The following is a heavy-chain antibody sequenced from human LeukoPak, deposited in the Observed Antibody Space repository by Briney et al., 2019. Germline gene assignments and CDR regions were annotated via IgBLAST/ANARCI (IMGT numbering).Heavy chain of an antibody. D-gene: IGHD1-26*01. CDR2: ISGSGGRI. CDR3: AKVGGWELRRYYYIDV. Sequence: PGGSLRLSCAASGFTFSSYGMHWVRQAPGKGLEWVSAISGSGGRIYYADSVKGRFTISRDNSKNRLYLQVNSLRAEDTAVYYCAKVGGWELRRYYYIDVWGKGTTVTVSS. V-gene: IGHV3-23*01. J-gene: IGHJ6*03. CDR1: GFTFSSYG.